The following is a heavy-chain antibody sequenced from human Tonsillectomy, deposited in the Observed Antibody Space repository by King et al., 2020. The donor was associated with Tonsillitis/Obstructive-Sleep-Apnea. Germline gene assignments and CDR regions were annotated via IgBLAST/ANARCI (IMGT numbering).Heavy chain of an antibody. CDR2: IYPGDSDT. Sequence: VQLVESGAEVKKPGESLKISCKGSGYYFSSYWIAWVRQMPGKGLEWMGIIYPGDSDTRYSPSFQGQVTISADKSISTAYLQWSSRKAPDTAMYYCARKGETAMAPYYFDHWGQGTLVTVSS. V-gene: IGHV5-51*01. D-gene: IGHD5-18*01. J-gene: IGHJ4*02. CDR3: ARKGETAMAPYYFDH. CDR1: GYYFSSYW.